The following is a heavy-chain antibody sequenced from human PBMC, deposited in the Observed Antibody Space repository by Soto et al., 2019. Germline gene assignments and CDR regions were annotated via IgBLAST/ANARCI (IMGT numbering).Heavy chain of an antibody. CDR1: GGSISSGGYS. V-gene: IGHV4-30-2*01. J-gene: IGHJ3*02. CDR2: MYHSGST. CDR3: VRKGIKGSYYDAFDI. Sequence: SETLSLTCAVSGGSISSGGYSWSWIRQPPGKGLEWIGYMYHSGSTYYNPSLKSRVTLSVDTSKNQFALKLSSVTAAETAVYYCVRKGIKGSYYDAFDIWGQGTMVTVS. D-gene: IGHD1-26*01.